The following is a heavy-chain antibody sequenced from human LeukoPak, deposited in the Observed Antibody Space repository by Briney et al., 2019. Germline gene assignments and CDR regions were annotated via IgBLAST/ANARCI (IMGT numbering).Heavy chain of an antibody. CDR2: ISGSGGST. J-gene: IGHJ4*02. D-gene: IGHD2-15*01. Sequence: GGSLRLSCAASGFTFSSYAMSWVRQAPGKGLEWVSTISGSGGSTYYADSVKGRFTISRDNSKNTLFLQMNSLRPEDTAVYYCARGNKWSFDSWGQGALVTVSS. CDR1: GFTFSSYA. V-gene: IGHV3-23*01. CDR3: ARGNKWSFDS.